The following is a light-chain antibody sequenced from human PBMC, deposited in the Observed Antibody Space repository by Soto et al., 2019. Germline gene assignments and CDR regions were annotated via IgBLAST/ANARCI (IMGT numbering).Light chain of an antibody. V-gene: IGKV1-27*01. CDR3: QRYDDAPLT. J-gene: IGKJ4*01. CDR2: SAS. CDR1: QGISNY. Sequence: IQMTQSPSSLSASVGDRVTMTCRASQGISNYLVWYQQQPGKVPKLLISSASTLHSGVPSRFSGSGSGTDFTLTISSLQPEDVGTYYCQRYDDAPLTFGGGTKVDIK.